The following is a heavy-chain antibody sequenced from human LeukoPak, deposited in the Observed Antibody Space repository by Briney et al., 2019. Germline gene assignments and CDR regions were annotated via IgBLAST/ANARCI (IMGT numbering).Heavy chain of an antibody. CDR3: AKDLAFFMTTVTSPED. D-gene: IGHD4-11*01. CDR1: GFTSSSYG. Sequence: GGSLRLSCAASGFTSSSYGMHRVRQAPGKGLEWVAFIRYDGINKYYAESVKGRFTISRDNYKNTLYMQMNSLRTEDTAVYYCAKDLAFFMTTVTSPEDWGQGTLVTVSS. CDR2: IRYDGINK. V-gene: IGHV3-30*02. J-gene: IGHJ4*02.